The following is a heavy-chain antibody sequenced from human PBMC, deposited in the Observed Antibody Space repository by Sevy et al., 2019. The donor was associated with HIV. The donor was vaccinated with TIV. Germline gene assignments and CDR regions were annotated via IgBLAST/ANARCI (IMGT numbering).Heavy chain of an antibody. J-gene: IGHJ5*02. V-gene: IGHV3-9*01. D-gene: IGHD6-13*01. CDR3: AKGPTRIAAAALNWFDP. CDR2: ISWNSGSI. CDR1: GFTFDDYA. Sequence: SLRLSCAASGFTFDDYAMHWVRQAPGKGLEWVSGISWNSGSIGYADSVKGRFTISRDNAKNSLYLQMNSLRAEDTALYYCAKGPTRIAAAALNWFDPWGQGTLVTVSS.